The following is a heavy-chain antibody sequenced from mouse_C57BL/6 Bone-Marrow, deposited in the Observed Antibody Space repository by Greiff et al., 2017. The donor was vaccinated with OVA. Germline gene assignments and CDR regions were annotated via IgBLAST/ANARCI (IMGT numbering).Heavy chain of an antibody. J-gene: IGHJ3*01. D-gene: IGHD2-3*01. CDR1: GFTFSSYA. Sequence: EVMLVESGGGLVKPGGSLKLSCAASGFTFSSYAMSWVRQTPEKRLEWVATISDGGSYTYYPDNVKGRFTISRDNAKNNLYLQMSHLKSEDTAMYYCARYDDYNFAYWGQGTLVTVSA. CDR2: ISDGGSYT. CDR3: ARYDDYNFAY. V-gene: IGHV5-4*03.